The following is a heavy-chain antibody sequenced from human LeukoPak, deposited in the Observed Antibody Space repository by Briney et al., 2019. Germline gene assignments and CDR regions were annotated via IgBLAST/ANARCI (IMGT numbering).Heavy chain of an antibody. V-gene: IGHV4-59*08. D-gene: IGHD3-22*01. J-gene: IGHJ3*02. CDR1: GGSISSYY. CDR2: IYYSGST. CDR3: ARGLTYYYDSSGYSI. Sequence: SETLSLTCTVSGGSISSYYWSWIRQPPGKGLEWIGYIYYSGSTNYNPSLKSRVTISVDTSKNQFSLKLSSVTAADTAVYYCARGLTYYYDSSGYSIWGQGTMVTVSS.